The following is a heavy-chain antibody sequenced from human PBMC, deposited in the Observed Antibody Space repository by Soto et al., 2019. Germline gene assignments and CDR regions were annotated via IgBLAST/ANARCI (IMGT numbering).Heavy chain of an antibody. CDR3: ARKAMDMVRGVMAMDV. J-gene: IGHJ6*02. V-gene: IGHV4-39*01. Sequence: SETLSLTCTVSGGSISSSSYYWGWIRQPPGKGLEWIGSIYYSGSTYYNPSLKSRVTISVDTSKNQFSLKLSSVTAADTAVYYCARKAMDMVRGVMAMDVWGQGTTVTVSS. CDR1: GGSISSSSYY. CDR2: IYYSGST. D-gene: IGHD3-10*01.